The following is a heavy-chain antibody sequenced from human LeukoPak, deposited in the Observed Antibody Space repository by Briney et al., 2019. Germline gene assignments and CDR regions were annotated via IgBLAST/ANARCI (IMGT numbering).Heavy chain of an antibody. CDR3: AREPHRGPWFDP. D-gene: IGHD5-12*01. Sequence: SETLSPTCTVSGGSISSYYWSWIRQPPGKGLEWIGYIYYSGSTNYNPSLKSRVTISVDTSKNQFSLKLSSVTAADTAVYYCAREPHRGPWFDPWGQGTLVTVSS. CDR1: GGSISSYY. J-gene: IGHJ5*02. CDR2: IYYSGST. V-gene: IGHV4-59*12.